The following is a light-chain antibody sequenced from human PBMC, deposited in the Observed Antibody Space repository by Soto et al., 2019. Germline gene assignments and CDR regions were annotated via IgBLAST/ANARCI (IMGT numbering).Light chain of an antibody. CDR2: DAS. CDR1: QSVSSY. V-gene: IGKV3-11*01. CDR3: QQRTNWPPRYT. Sequence: EIVLTQSPATLSLSPGERATLSCGASQSVSSYLAWYQQKPGQAPRLLIYDASNRATGISARFSGSGSGTDFTLTISSLEPEDFAVYYCQQRTNWPPRYTFGQGTKLEIK. J-gene: IGKJ2*01.